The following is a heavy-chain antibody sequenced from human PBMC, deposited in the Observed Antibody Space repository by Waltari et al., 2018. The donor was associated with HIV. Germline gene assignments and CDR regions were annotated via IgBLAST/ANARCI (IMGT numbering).Heavy chain of an antibody. Sequence: EMQLLETGGGLIQSGGSLRLSCAASGFAVGSNYLNWVRQAPGKGLEWVSVIYSGGSTYYADSVKGRFTISRDNSKNTLYLQMNSLRAEDTAIYYCAREHLGFDSWGQGTLVTVSS. D-gene: IGHD7-27*01. J-gene: IGHJ4*02. CDR3: AREHLGFDS. CDR2: IYSGGST. V-gene: IGHV3-53*02. CDR1: GFAVGSNY.